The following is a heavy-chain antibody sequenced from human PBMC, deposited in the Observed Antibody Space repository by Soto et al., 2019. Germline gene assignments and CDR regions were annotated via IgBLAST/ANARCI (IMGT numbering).Heavy chain of an antibody. CDR2: ISGSGDTI. J-gene: IGHJ4*02. D-gene: IGHD3-3*01. Sequence: GGSLRLSCAASVFTFRNYSMNWVRQAPGKGLEWVSYISGSGDTIYYVDSVKGRFTISRDNAKNSLYLQMNSLRDEDTAMYYCARGGTYYDFWSGHPYWGQGTLVTVSS. CDR1: VFTFRNYS. CDR3: ARGGTYYDFWSGHPY. V-gene: IGHV3-48*02.